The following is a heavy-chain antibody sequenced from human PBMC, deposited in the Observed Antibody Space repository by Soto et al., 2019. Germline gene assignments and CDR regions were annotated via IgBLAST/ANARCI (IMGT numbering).Heavy chain of an antibody. CDR2: IYYTGST. J-gene: IGHJ3*02. CDR3: ARGQDDDCSYDDAFDI. V-gene: IGHV4-59*01. Sequence: QVQLQESGPGLVKPSETLSLTCSVPNGSISIYYWNWIRQTPGKGLEWIGYIYYTGSTKYNPSHSSRLPISIDTSKNQFSLEVSSVTPADTALRYCARGQDDDCSYDDAFDIWGQGTRVNVS. D-gene: IGHD3-16*01. CDR1: NGSISIYY.